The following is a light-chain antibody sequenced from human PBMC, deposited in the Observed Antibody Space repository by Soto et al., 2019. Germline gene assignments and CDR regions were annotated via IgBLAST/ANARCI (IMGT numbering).Light chain of an antibody. CDR1: QTVSNNY. J-gene: IGKJ1*01. V-gene: IGKV3-20*01. Sequence: EIVLTQSPGTLSLSPGGGATLSCTASQTVSNNYLAWYQHKPGQAPRPLIYGASSRATGIPDRFSGSGSGTDFTLTISRLEPEDSAVYYCQQYGSTWTFGQGTKVDI. CDR3: QQYGSTWT. CDR2: GAS.